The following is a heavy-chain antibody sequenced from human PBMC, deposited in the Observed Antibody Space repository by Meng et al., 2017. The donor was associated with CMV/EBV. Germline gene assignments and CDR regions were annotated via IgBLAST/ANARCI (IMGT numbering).Heavy chain of an antibody. CDR1: GYSISSGYY. D-gene: IGHD7-27*01. CDR2: IYHSGST. Sequence: SETLSLTCTVSGYSISSGYYWGWIRQPPGKGLEWIGSIYHSGSTYYNPSLKSRVTISVDTSKNQSSLKLSSVTAADTAVYYCATENFSPGDHRLFDYWGQGTLVTVSS. CDR3: ATENFSPGDHRLFDY. V-gene: IGHV4-38-2*02. J-gene: IGHJ4*02.